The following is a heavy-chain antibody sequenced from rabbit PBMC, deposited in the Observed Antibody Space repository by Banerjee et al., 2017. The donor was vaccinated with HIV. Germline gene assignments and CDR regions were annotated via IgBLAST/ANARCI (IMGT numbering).Heavy chain of an antibody. Sequence: QEQLVESGGGLVQPEESLTLTCKASGFDFSSYYRMCWVRQAPGRGLELIACIYTTSGSTWYASWVNGRFTISRSTSLNTVDLKMTSLTAADTATYFCARGWLVVIQGDYYGMDLWGPGTL. D-gene: IGHD8-1*01. CDR3: ARGWLVVIQGDYYGMDL. CDR1: GFDFSSYYR. CDR2: IYTTSGST. J-gene: IGHJ6*01. V-gene: IGHV1S43*01.